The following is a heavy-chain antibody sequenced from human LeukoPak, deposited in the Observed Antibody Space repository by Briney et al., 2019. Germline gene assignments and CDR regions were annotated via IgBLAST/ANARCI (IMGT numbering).Heavy chain of an antibody. J-gene: IGHJ6*03. CDR2: INPNSGST. Sequence: ASVKVSCKASGYTFTGYYMHWVRQAPGQGLEWMGWINPNSGSTNYAQKFQDRVTMTRDTSISTAYMELSRLRSDDAAVYYCAASIAARPHYYYYMDVWGKGTTVTVSS. V-gene: IGHV1-2*02. CDR3: AASIAARPHYYYYMDV. D-gene: IGHD6-6*01. CDR1: GYTFTGYY.